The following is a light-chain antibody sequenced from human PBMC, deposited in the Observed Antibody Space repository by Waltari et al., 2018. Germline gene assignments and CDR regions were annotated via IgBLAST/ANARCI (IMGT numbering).Light chain of an antibody. Sequence: EIVLTQSPGTLSLSPGETATLSCRTNQRVSSNSFAWYQKKAGQSPRLLIYGASNRASGVPDRFSGRVSGAEFTLTISRLDPEDFATYYCQQFINDPLTFGPGTTVDVK. CDR3: QQFINDPLT. V-gene: IGKV3-20*01. CDR1: QRVSSNS. J-gene: IGKJ3*01. CDR2: GAS.